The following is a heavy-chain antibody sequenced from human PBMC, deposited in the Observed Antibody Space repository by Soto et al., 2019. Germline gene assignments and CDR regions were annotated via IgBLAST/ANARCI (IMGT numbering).Heavy chain of an antibody. V-gene: IGHV4-34*01. CDR2: INHSGST. Sequence: SETLSLTCAVYGGSFSGYYWSWIRQPPGKGLEWIGEINHSGSTNYNPSLKSRVTISVDTSKNQFSLKLSSVTAADTAVYYCARGRDYYDSRGFFNGNSFDPWGQGTLIT. D-gene: IGHD3-22*01. CDR3: ARGRDYYDSRGFFNGNSFDP. J-gene: IGHJ5*02. CDR1: GGSFSGYY.